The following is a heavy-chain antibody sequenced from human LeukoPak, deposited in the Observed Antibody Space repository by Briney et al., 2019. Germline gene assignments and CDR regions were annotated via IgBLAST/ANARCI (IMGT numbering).Heavy chain of an antibody. CDR2: IWYDGSNK. D-gene: IGHD3-3*02. J-gene: IGHJ6*03. V-gene: IGHV3-33*01. Sequence: GGSPRLSCAASGFTFSSYGMHWVRQAPGKGLERVVVIWYDGSNKYYADSVKGRFTISRDNSKNTLYLQMNSLRAEDTAVYYCARVNHNHFWSGYYRDYYYYYMDVWGKGTTVNVSS. CDR3: ARVNHNHFWSGYYRDYYYYYMDV. CDR1: GFTFSSYG.